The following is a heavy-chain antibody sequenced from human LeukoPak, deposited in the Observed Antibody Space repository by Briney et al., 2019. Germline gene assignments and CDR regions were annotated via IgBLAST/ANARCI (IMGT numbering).Heavy chain of an antibody. J-gene: IGHJ5*02. V-gene: IGHV1-2*02. Sequence: ASVKVSCKASGYTFTSYDINWVRQATGQGLEWMGWINPNSGGTNYAQKFQGRVTMTRDTSISTAYMELSRLRSDDTAVYYCARALTMVRGVVDWFDPWGQGTLVTVSS. CDR3: ARALTMVRGVVDWFDP. D-gene: IGHD3-10*01. CDR1: GYTFTSYD. CDR2: INPNSGGT.